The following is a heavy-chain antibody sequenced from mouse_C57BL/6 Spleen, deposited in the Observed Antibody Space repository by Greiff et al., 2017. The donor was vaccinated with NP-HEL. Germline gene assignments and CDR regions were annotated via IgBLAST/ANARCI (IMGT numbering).Heavy chain of an antibody. V-gene: IGHV5-6*01. CDR1: GFTFSSYG. D-gene: IGHD2-3*01. J-gene: IGHJ2*01. CDR3: ARHEDGFDY. Sequence: EVQLQESGGDLVKPGGSLKLSCAASGFTFSSYGMSWVRQTPDKRLEWVATISSGGSYTYYPDSVKGRFTISRDNAKNTLYLQMSSLKSEDTAMYYCARHEDGFDYWGQGTTLTVSS. CDR2: ISSGGSYT.